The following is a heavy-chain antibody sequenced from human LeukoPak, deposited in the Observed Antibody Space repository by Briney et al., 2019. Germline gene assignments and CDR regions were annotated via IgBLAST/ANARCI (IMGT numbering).Heavy chain of an antibody. J-gene: IGHJ6*03. D-gene: IGHD3-3*01. CDR2: INPNSGGT. V-gene: IGHV1-2*02. CDR1: GYTFTDYC. Sequence: ASVKVSCKASGYTFTDYCRHWVRQAPGQGLEWMGWINPNSGGTNYAQNFQGRVTMTKDTSINTAYMELSRLRSDDTALYYCARDRTIFGATSYYMDVWGKGTTVTVSS. CDR3: ARDRTIFGATSYYMDV.